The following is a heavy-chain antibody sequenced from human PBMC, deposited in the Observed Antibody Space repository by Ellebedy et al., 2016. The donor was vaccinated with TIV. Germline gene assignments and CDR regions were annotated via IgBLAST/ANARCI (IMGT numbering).Heavy chain of an antibody. J-gene: IGHJ6*02. V-gene: IGHV3-30-3*01. CDR1: GFTFSDYA. CDR2: ISYHGVDK. CDR3: ARLMEVATVVYYYGMDV. D-gene: IGHD5-24*01. Sequence: GGSLRLXCAASGFTFSDYAIHWVRQAPGKGLDWVAVISYHGVDKYYADSVQGRFTISRDNSRNTMFLQMNSLKTEDTAVYYCARLMEVATVVYYYGMDVWGRGTTVTVSS.